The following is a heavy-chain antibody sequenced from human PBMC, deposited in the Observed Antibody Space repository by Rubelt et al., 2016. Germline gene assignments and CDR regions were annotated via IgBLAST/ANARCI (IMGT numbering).Heavy chain of an antibody. V-gene: IGHV4-34*01. CDR1: GGSFSGYY. J-gene: IGHJ6*02. Sequence: QVQLQQWGAGLLKPSETLSLTCAVYGGSFSGYYCTWIRQPPGKGLEWIGEIHPSGSTNYNPSLKSRVTISADTSKNQFALNLNSVTAADTAVYYCARGYYYYGLDVWGQGTTVTVSS. CDR3: ARGYYYYGLDV. CDR2: IHPSGST.